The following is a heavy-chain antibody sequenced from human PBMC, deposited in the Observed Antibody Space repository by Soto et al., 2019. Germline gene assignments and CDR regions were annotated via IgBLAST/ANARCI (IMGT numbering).Heavy chain of an antibody. CDR1: GFTVSNNY. CDR2: IYSGGAT. V-gene: IGHV3-66*01. CDR3: ARDGTYNWV. J-gene: IGHJ4*02. Sequence: EVQLVESGGGLVQPGGSLRLSCAASGFTVSNNYMRWVRQAPGKGLEWVSLIYSGGATYYADSVKGRFTISRDNSKNTLCLQMNSLRAEDTAVYYCARDGTYNWVGGQGIPVTVSS. D-gene: IGHD1-1*01.